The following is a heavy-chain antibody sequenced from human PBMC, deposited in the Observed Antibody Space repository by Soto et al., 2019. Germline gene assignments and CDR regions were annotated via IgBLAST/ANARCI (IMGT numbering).Heavy chain of an antibody. Sequence: QVQLVESGGGLVKPGGSLRLSCAASGFTFSDYYMNWIRQGPGKGLEWISYISSSGSTIYYADSVNGRFTISRDNAKNSLYLQMNSLRSEDTAVYYCARLSPEGGYCSGGSCYSTSWFDPWGQGTLVTVSS. CDR1: GFTFSDYY. D-gene: IGHD2-15*01. J-gene: IGHJ5*02. V-gene: IGHV3-11*01. CDR3: ARLSPEGGYCSGGSCYSTSWFDP. CDR2: ISSSGSTI.